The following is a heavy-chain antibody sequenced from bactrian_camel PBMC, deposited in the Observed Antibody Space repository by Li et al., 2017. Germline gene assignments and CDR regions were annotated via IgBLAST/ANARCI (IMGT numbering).Heavy chain of an antibody. D-gene: IGHD5*01. J-gene: IGHJ4*01. CDR1: GDTWSIGR. CDR2: ISRLTGAT. V-gene: IGHV3S55*01. Sequence: VQLVESGGGTVQAGGDLRLSCSASGDTWSIGRMAWFRQVPGKEREGIADISRLTGATYYRDTVRGRFTISKDKDKNTIYLQMNNLKPEDTAMYFCAAVPRGKGTWGDDESTYWGQGTQVTVS. CDR3: AAVPRGKGTWGDDESTY.